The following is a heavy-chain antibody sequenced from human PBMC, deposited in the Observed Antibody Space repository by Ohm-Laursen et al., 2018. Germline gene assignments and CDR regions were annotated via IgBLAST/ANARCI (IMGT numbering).Heavy chain of an antibody. D-gene: IGHD6-13*01. V-gene: IGHV3-9*01. CDR3: AKDISSSTNYYYGMDV. Sequence: SLRLSCAASGFTFDDYAMHWVRQAPGKGLEWVSGISWNSGSIGYADSVKGRFTISRDNAKNSLYLQMNSLRAEDTALYYCAKDISSSTNYYYGMDVWGQGTTVTVSS. CDR1: GFTFDDYA. CDR2: ISWNSGSI. J-gene: IGHJ6*02.